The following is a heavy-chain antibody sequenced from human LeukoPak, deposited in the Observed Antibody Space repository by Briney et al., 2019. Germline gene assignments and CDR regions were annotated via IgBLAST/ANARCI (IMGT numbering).Heavy chain of an antibody. Sequence: SETLSLTCTVSGGSISSSSYYWGWIRQPPGKGLEWIGSIYYSGSTYYNPSLKSRVTISVDTSKNQFSLKLSSVTAADTAVYYCARRNPTKQNYFDYWGQGTLVTVSS. J-gene: IGHJ4*02. V-gene: IGHV4-39*01. CDR3: ARRNPTKQNYFDY. CDR2: IYYSGST. CDR1: GGSISSSSYY. D-gene: IGHD1-1*01.